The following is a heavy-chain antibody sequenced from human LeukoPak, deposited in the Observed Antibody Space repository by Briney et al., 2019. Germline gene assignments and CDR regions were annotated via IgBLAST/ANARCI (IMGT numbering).Heavy chain of an antibody. V-gene: IGHV3-66*01. CDR1: GFTVSSKY. CDR3: ARESSGWLQLFDY. J-gene: IGHJ4*02. D-gene: IGHD5-24*01. CDR2: IYSGGST. Sequence: GGSLILSCAASGFTVSSKYMSWVRQAPGKGLEWVSVIYSGGSTYYADSVKGRFTISRDNSKNTVYLQMNSLRAEDTAVYYCARESSGWLQLFDYWGQGTLVTVSS.